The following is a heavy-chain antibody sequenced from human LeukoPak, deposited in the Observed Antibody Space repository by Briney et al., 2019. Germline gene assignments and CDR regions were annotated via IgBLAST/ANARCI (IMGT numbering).Heavy chain of an antibody. CDR3: ARDYYGSGSS. CDR2: ISSSSSTI. V-gene: IGHV3-48*01. J-gene: IGHJ5*02. Sequence: VGSLRLSCAASGFTFSSYSKNWVRQAPGKGLEWVSYISSSSSTIYYADSVKGRFTISRDNAKNSLYLQMNSLRAEDTAVYYCARDYYGSGSSWGQGTLVTVSS. CDR1: GFTFSSYS. D-gene: IGHD3-10*01.